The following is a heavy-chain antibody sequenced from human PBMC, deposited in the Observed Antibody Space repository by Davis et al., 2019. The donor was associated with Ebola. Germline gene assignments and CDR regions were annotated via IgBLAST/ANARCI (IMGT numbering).Heavy chain of an antibody. CDR1: GFTFDDYA. D-gene: IGHD6-6*01. CDR2: INWNGGST. V-gene: IGHV3-20*04. J-gene: IGHJ4*02. Sequence: GESLKISCAASGFTFDDYAMTWVRQVPGKGLEWVSGINWNGGSTGYADSVKGRFTISRDNSKNTLYLQMNSLRAEDTAVYYCAKGSIAALADWGQGTLVTVSS. CDR3: AKGSIAALAD.